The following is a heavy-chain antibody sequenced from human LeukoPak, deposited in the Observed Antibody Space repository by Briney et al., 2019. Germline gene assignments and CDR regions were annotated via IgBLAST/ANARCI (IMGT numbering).Heavy chain of an antibody. V-gene: IGHV4-59*08. D-gene: IGHD5-18*01. CDR3: ARFSGYSYGSDY. CDR1: GGSISSYY. Sequence: SETLSLTCTVSGGSISSYYWSWIRQPPGKGLEWIGYIYYSGSTNYNPSLKSRVTISVDTSKNQFSLKLSSVTAADTAVYYCARFSGYSYGSDYWGQGTLVTVSS. CDR2: IYYSGST. J-gene: IGHJ4*02.